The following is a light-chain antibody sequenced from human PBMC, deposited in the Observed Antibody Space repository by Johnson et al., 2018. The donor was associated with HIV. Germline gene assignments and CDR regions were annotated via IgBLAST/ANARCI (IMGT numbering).Light chain of an antibody. CDR2: DNN. Sequence: QSVLTQPPSVSAAPGQKVTISCSGSNSNIGNNYVSWYQQLPGTAPKLLIYDNNKRPSGIPDRFYGSKSGTSATLGITGLQTGDEADYYCGTWDSSLSAGVFGTGTKVTVL. CDR3: GTWDSSLSAGV. V-gene: IGLV1-51*01. J-gene: IGLJ1*01. CDR1: NSNIGNNY.